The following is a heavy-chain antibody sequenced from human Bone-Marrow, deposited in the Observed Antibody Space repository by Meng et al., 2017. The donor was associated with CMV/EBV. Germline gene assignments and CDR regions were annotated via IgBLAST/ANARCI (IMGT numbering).Heavy chain of an antibody. J-gene: IGHJ6*02. D-gene: IGHD2-2*02. V-gene: IGHV3-21*01. Sequence: GESLKISCAASGFTFSSYSMNWVRQAPGKGLEWVSSISSSSRYIYYADSVKGRFTISRDNAKNSLYLQMNSLRAEDTAVYYCARDRRYCSSTSCYTGRYYYYGMDVWGQGTTVTVSS. CDR1: GFTFSSYS. CDR2: ISSSSRYI. CDR3: ARDRRYCSSTSCYTGRYYYYGMDV.